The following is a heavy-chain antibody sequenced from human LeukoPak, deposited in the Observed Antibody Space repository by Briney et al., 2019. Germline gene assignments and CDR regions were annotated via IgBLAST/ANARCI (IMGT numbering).Heavy chain of an antibody. CDR3: AKIEGSSWLIDY. V-gene: IGHV3-30*18. Sequence: PGGSLRLSCAASGFTFSSYAIHWVRQAPGKGLEWVAIMSYDGNSKYYADSVKGRFTISRDNSKNTLYLQVSSLRAEDTAVYYCAKIEGSSWLIDYWGQGTLVTVSS. D-gene: IGHD6-13*01. CDR1: GFTFSSYA. J-gene: IGHJ4*02. CDR2: MSYDGNSK.